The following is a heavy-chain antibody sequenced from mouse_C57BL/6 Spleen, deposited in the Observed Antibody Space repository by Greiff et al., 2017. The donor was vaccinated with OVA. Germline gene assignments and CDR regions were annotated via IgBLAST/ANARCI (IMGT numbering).Heavy chain of an antibody. J-gene: IGHJ4*01. D-gene: IGHD1-1*01. Sequence: VKVVESGPELVKPGASVKISCKASGYTFTDYYINWVKQRPGQGLEWIGWIFPGSGSTYYNEKFKGKATLTVDKSSSTAYMLLSSLTSEDSAVYFCARGYGSSWYAMDYWGQGTSVTVSS. V-gene: IGHV1-75*01. CDR2: IFPGSGST. CDR3: ARGYGSSWYAMDY. CDR1: GYTFTDYY.